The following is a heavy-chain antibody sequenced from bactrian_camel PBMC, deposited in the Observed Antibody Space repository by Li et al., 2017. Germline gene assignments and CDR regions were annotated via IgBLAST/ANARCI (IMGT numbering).Heavy chain of an antibody. CDR2: IRSDGIL. Sequence: HVQLVESGGGSVQPGGTLRLSCVRSKSTVTISRMAWFRQTPGKEREGLAVIRSDGILAYSESVRGRFTISGDIAKNTLYLQMYSLKPEDTARYYCAAATNIACTYSDVTREATYNHWGQGTQVTVS. J-gene: IGHJ4*01. CDR3: AAATNIACTYSDVTREATYNH. D-gene: IGHD1*01. CDR1: KSTVTISR. V-gene: IGHV3S53*01.